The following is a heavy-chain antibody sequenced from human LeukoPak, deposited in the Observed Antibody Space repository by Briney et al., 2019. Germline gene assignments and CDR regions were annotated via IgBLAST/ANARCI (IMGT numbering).Heavy chain of an antibody. CDR2: IKSDGST. V-gene: IGHV3-74*01. CDR1: GFTFITYW. J-gene: IGHJ1*01. D-gene: IGHD3-22*01. Sequence: GAYLLLSCSASGFTFITYWMHWVRQPPGKGLLWVSRIKSDGSTNYADSVKGRFTISRDNAKNTVSLQMNSLRPEDTGVYYCARAPSEIGGYYPEYFRHWGQGTLVTVS. CDR3: ARAPSEIGGYYPEYFRH.